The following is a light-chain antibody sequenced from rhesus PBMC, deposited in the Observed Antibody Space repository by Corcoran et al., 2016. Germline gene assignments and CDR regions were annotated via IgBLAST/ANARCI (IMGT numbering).Light chain of an antibody. V-gene: IGKV1-25*01. J-gene: IGKJ1*01. CDR2: DAA. CDR3: QQHLTYPWT. CDR1: QVISKY. Sequence: DIQMSQSPSSLSASVGATVTITCQASQVISKYLAWYQQKPGKAPKFLIYDAATLQSGVPSRFSGSGSGTEFTRTISSLQPEDFGTYYCQQHLTYPWTFGQGTKVEVK.